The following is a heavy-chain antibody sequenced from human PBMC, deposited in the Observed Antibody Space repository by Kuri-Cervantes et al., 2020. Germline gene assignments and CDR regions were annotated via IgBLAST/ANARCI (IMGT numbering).Heavy chain of an antibody. V-gene: IGHV4-30-2*01. CDR3: ARDVRCIKNAYCGGDDY. Sequence: SETLSLTCAVSGGSISSGGYSWSWIRQPPGKGLEWIGYIYHSGSTYYNPSLKSRVTISVDTSKNQFSLQLSSVTAADTAVYYCARDVRCIKNAYCGGDDYWGQGTLVTVSS. J-gene: IGHJ4*02. CDR1: GGSISSGGYS. CDR2: IYHSGST. D-gene: IGHD2-21*01.